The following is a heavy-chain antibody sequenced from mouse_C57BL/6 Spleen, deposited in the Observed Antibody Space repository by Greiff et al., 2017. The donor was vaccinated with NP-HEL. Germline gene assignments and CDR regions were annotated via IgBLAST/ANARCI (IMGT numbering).Heavy chain of an antibody. Sequence: QVQLQQPGAELVRPGSSVKLSCKASGYTFTSYWMAWVKQRPGQGLEWIGNIYPSDSETHYNQKFKDKATLTVDKSSSTAYMQLSSLTSEDSAVYYCATRWVVATYYFDYWGQGTTLTVSS. J-gene: IGHJ2*01. CDR3: ATRWVVATYYFDY. CDR2: IYPSDSET. V-gene: IGHV1-61*01. CDR1: GYTFTSYW. D-gene: IGHD1-1*01.